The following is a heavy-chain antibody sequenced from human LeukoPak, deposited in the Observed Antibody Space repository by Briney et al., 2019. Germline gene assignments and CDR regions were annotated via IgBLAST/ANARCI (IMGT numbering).Heavy chain of an antibody. CDR3: AREGGYSSSWSYFDY. CDR1: GVSFSGYY. Sequence: SETLSLTCAVYGVSFSGYYWSWIRQPPGKGLEWIGEINHSGSTNYNPSLKSRVTISVDTSKNQFSLKLSSVTAADTAVYYCAREGGYSSSWSYFDYWGQGTLVTVSS. J-gene: IGHJ4*02. CDR2: INHSGST. V-gene: IGHV4-34*01. D-gene: IGHD6-13*01.